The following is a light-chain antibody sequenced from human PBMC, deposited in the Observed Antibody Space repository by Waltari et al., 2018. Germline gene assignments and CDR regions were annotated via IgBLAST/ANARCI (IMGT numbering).Light chain of an antibody. Sequence: EIVLTQSPATLSLSPGERATLSCWASQSIGHYLAWYQQKPGQAPRLLIYDASSRATGIPPRFSGFGSGTDFTHTISSLEPEDSAVYYCQQRSDWPLTFGGGTKVEIK. J-gene: IGKJ4*01. CDR1: QSIGHY. CDR3: QQRSDWPLT. CDR2: DAS. V-gene: IGKV3-11*01.